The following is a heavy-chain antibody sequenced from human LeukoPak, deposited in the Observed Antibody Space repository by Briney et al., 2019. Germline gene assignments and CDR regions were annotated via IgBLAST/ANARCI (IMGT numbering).Heavy chain of an antibody. CDR1: GYTFTSYD. Sequence: GASVKVSCKASGYTFTSYDINWVRRATGQGLEWMGWMNPNSGNTGYAQKFQGRVTITRNTSISTAYMELSSLRSEDTAVYYCARGVRCTSCHDYYYYMDVWGKGTTVTVSS. CDR2: MNPNSGNT. D-gene: IGHD2-2*01. J-gene: IGHJ6*03. V-gene: IGHV1-8*03. CDR3: ARGVRCTSCHDYYYYMDV.